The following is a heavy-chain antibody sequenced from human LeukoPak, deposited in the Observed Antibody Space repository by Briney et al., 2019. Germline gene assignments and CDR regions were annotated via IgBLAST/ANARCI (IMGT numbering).Heavy chain of an antibody. CDR3: ARLLVPGDAFDI. CDR2: IYYSGST. J-gene: IGHJ3*02. Sequence: SQTLSLTCTVSGGSISSGDYYWSWIRQPPGKGLEWIGYIYYSGSTYYNPSLKSRVTISVDTSENQFSLKLSSVTAADTAVYYCARLLVPGDAFDIWGQGTMVTVSS. V-gene: IGHV4-30-4*01. CDR1: GGSISSGDYY. D-gene: IGHD2-8*01.